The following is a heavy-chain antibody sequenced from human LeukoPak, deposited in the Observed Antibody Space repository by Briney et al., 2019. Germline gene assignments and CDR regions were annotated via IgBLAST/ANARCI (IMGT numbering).Heavy chain of an antibody. D-gene: IGHD6-25*01. CDR2: ISSSSSYI. Sequence: GGSLRLSCAASGFTFSSYSVNWVRQAPGKGLEWVSSISSSSSYIYYADSVKGRFTISRDNAKNTLYLQMNSLTAEDTAVYYCARGPPWYFDLWGRGTLVTVSS. J-gene: IGHJ2*01. CDR3: ARGPPWYFDL. CDR1: GFTFSSYS. V-gene: IGHV3-21*01.